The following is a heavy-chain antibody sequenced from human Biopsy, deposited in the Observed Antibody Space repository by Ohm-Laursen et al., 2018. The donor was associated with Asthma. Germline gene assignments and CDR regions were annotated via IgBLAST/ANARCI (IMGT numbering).Heavy chain of an antibody. CDR3: AKEVFPGWELRRGPDS. Sequence: SLRLSCAASGFSFSNYGMHWVRQAPGKGLDWGAVISFDGTNRNYTDSVKGRFTISRDNSRNTLHLEMNSLRAEDTAVYFCAKEVFPGWELRRGPDSWGQGTLVTVSS. V-gene: IGHV3-30*18. CDR1: GFSFSNYG. D-gene: IGHD1-26*01. J-gene: IGHJ4*02. CDR2: ISFDGTNR.